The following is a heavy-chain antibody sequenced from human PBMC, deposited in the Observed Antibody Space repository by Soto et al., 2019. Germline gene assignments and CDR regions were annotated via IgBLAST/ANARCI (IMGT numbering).Heavy chain of an antibody. CDR1: GGTFSSYA. D-gene: IGHD1-26*01. V-gene: IGHV1-69*01. J-gene: IGHJ6*02. Sequence: QVQLVQSGAEVKKPGSSVKVSCKASGGTFSSYAISWVRQAPGQGLEWMGGIIPIFDTTNYAQKFQGRVTITADESTSTAYMELSSLRSEVTAVYYCARDGATEYYYGMDVWGQGTTVTVSS. CDR2: IIPIFDTT. CDR3: ARDGATEYYYGMDV.